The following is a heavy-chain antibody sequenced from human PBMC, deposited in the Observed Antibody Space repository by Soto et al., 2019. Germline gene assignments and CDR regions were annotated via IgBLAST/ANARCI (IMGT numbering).Heavy chain of an antibody. Sequence: GGSLRLSCAASGFTFSSYWMSWVRQAPGKGLEWVANIKQDGSEKYYVDSVKGRFTISRDNAKNSLYLQMNSLRAEDTAVYYCAYDFWSGYPRDYYYDGMDVWGQGTTVTVSS. D-gene: IGHD3-3*01. J-gene: IGHJ6*02. CDR3: AYDFWSGYPRDYYYDGMDV. V-gene: IGHV3-7*03. CDR2: IKQDGSEK. CDR1: GFTFSSYW.